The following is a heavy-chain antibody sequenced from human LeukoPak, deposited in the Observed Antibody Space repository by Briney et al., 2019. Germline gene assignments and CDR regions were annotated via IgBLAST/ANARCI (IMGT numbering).Heavy chain of an antibody. CDR2: TNHSGST. Sequence: SETLSLTCAVYGGSFSGYYWNWIRQPPGKGLEWIGETNHSGSTNYNPSLRSRVTISVDTSKSQFSLKLSSVTAADTAVYYCARAQYVDISGFYPGYWGQGTLVTVSS. D-gene: IGHD3-22*01. CDR3: ARAQYVDISGFYPGY. V-gene: IGHV4-34*01. J-gene: IGHJ4*02. CDR1: GGSFSGYY.